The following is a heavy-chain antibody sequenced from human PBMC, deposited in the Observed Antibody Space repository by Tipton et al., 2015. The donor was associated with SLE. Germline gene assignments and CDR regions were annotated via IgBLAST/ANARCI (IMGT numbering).Heavy chain of an antibody. V-gene: IGHV4-34*01. CDR2: ISHSGST. CDR3: ARGGRGDGGNPFDP. D-gene: IGHD4-23*01. CDR1: GGSFSGYY. J-gene: IGHJ5*02. Sequence: TLSLTCAVYGGSFSGYYWSWIRQPPGKGLEWIGEISHSGSTNYNPSLKSRVTISMDTSKNQLSLKLSSVTAADTAVYYCARGGRGDGGNPFDPWGQGTLVTVSS.